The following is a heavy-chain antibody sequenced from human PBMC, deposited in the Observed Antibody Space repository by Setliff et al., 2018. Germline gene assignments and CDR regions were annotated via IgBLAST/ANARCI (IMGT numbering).Heavy chain of an antibody. CDR1: GYSISSGYY. J-gene: IGHJ4*02. V-gene: IGHV4-38-2*02. D-gene: IGHD2-15*01. CDR2: IYHSGST. CDR3: ARRHCSGGSCYSLNYFDY. Sequence: SETLSLTCTVSGYSISSGYYWGWIRQPPGKGLEWIGSIYHSGSTYYNPSLKSRVTISVDTSKKQFSLKLSSVTAADTAVYYCARRHCSGGSCYSLNYFDYWGQGTLVTVSS.